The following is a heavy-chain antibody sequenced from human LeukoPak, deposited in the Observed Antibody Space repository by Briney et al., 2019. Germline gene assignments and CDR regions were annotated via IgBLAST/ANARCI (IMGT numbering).Heavy chain of an antibody. V-gene: IGHV4-59*08. CDR1: GGSISSYY. CDR3: ARRGSSSWGDGNDY. Sequence: SETLSLTCTVSGGSISSYYWNWIRQPPGKGLEWIGYIYNSGSTNSNPSLKSRGTMSVDTSKNQFSLKLSSVTAADTAVYYCARRGSSSWGDGNDYWGQGTLVTVSS. CDR2: IYNSGST. J-gene: IGHJ4*02. D-gene: IGHD6-13*01.